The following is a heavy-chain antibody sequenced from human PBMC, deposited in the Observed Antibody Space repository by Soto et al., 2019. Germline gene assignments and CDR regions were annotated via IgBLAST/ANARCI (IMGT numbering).Heavy chain of an antibody. Sequence: ASVKLSCKDSVGTFSSDDINWLRHATRQGLEWRGWMNPNSGNTGYAQKFQGRVTMTRNTSISTAYMELSSLRSEDTAVYYCARSYDYGDYAYYYYGMDVWGQGTTVTVYS. J-gene: IGHJ6*02. CDR1: VGTFSSDD. CDR3: ARSYDYGDYAYYYYGMDV. V-gene: IGHV1-8*01. CDR2: MNPNSGNT. D-gene: IGHD4-17*01.